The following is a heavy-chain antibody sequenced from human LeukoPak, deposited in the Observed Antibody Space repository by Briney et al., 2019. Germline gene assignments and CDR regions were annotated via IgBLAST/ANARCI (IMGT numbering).Heavy chain of an antibody. CDR1: GFTFDDYG. V-gene: IGHV3-20*04. J-gene: IGHJ3*02. CDR3: ARDHYDILTGYDAFDI. D-gene: IGHD3-9*01. CDR2: INWSGGST. Sequence: PGGSLRLSCAASGFTFDDYGMSWVRQAPGKGLEWVSGINWSGGSTGYADSVKGRFTISRDNAKNSLYLQMNSLRAEDTALYYCARDHYDILTGYDAFDIWGQGTMVTVSS.